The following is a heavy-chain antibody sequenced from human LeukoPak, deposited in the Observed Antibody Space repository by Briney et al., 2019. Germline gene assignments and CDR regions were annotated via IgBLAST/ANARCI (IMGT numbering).Heavy chain of an antibody. CDR2: IYYSGST. D-gene: IGHD3-10*01. CDR3: ASVLGYGSGNYYYYYGMDV. CDR1: GGSISSYY. V-gene: IGHV4-59*01. J-gene: IGHJ6*02. Sequence: ASETLSLTCTVSGGSISSYYWSWIRQPPGKGLEWIGYIYYSGSTNCNPSLKSRVTISVDTSKNQFSLKLSSVTAADTAVYYCASVLGYGSGNYYYYYGMDVWGQGTTVTVSS.